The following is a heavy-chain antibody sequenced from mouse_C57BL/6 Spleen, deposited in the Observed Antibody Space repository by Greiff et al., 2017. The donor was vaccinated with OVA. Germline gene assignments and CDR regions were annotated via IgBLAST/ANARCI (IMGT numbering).Heavy chain of an antibody. CDR3: ASQVVATRYYFDY. J-gene: IGHJ2*01. D-gene: IGHD1-1*01. CDR2: IDPSDSYT. V-gene: IGHV1-50*01. CDR1: GYTFTSYW. Sequence: VQLQQPGAELVKPGASVKLSCKASGYTFTSYWMQWVKQRPGQGLEWIGEIDPSDSYTNYNQKFKGKATLTVDTSSSTAYMQLSSLTSEDSAVYYCASQVVATRYYFDYWGQGTTLTVSS.